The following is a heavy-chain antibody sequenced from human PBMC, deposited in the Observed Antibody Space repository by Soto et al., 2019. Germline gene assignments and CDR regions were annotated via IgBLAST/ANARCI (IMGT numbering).Heavy chain of an antibody. D-gene: IGHD2-2*01. V-gene: IGHV4-31*03. Sequence: SETLSLTCTVSGGSISSGGYYWSWIRQHPGKGLEWIGYIYYSGSTYYNPSLKSRVTISVDTSKNQFSLKLSSVTAADTAVYYCARVPAAAYNWFDPWGQGTLVTAPQ. CDR3: ARVPAAAYNWFDP. CDR2: IYYSGST. CDR1: GGSISSGGYY. J-gene: IGHJ5*02.